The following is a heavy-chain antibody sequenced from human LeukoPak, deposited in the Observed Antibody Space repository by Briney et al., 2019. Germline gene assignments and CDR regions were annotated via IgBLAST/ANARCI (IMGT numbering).Heavy chain of an antibody. Sequence: ASVKLSCKASGYTFTSYYMHWVRQAPGQGLEWMGIINPSGGSTSYAQKFQGRVTMPRDTSKSTVYMELSSLRSEDTAVYYCARAADCTNGVCYKGLFDYWGQGTLVTVSS. CDR2: INPSGGST. CDR3: ARAADCTNGVCYKGLFDY. V-gene: IGHV1-46*01. CDR1: GYTFTSYY. J-gene: IGHJ4*02. D-gene: IGHD2-8*01.